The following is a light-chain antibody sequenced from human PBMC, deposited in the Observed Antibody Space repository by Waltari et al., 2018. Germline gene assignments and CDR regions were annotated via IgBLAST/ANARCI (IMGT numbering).Light chain of an antibody. Sequence: EIVMTQSQATLSVSPGERATLSCRASQSVGSDLAWYQQKPGQAPSLLIYGASTRVTGVPARFSGSGSGTEFTLTISSLQSEDFAVYYCQQYNKWPPYTFGQGTKLEIK. CDR1: QSVGSD. CDR2: GAS. J-gene: IGKJ2*01. CDR3: QQYNKWPPYT. V-gene: IGKV3-15*01.